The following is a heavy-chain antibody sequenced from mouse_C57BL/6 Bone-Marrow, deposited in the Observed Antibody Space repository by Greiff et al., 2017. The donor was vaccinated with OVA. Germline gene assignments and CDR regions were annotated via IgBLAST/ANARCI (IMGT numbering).Heavy chain of an antibody. CDR3: AREKVLGY. V-gene: IGHV3-6*01. D-gene: IGHD2-14*01. J-gene: IGHJ3*01. CDR2: ISYDGSN. Sequence: DVKLQESGPGLVKPSQSLSLTCSVTGYSITSGYYWNWIRQFPGNKLEWMGYISYDGSNNYNPSLKNRISITRDTSKNQFFLKLNSVTTEDTATYYCAREKVLGYWGQGTLVTVSA. CDR1: GYSITSGYY.